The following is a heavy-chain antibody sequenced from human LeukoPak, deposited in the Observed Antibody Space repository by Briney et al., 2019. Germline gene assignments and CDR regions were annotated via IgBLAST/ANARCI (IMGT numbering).Heavy chain of an antibody. CDR1: GGSISSYY. J-gene: IGHJ4*02. CDR3: ARVRNWNYAY. Sequence: SETLSLTCTVSGGSISSYYWSWIRQPPGKGLEWIGYIYYSGSTNYNPSLKSRVTISVDTSKNQFSLKLSSVTAADTAVYYCARVRNWNYAYWGQGTLVTVSS. CDR2: IYYSGST. V-gene: IGHV4-59*08. D-gene: IGHD1-7*01.